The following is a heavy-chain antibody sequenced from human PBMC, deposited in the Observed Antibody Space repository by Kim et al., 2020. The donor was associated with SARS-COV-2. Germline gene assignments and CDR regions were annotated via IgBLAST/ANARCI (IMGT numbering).Heavy chain of an antibody. Sequence: GESLQISCKGSGYSFTSYWIGWVRQMPGKGLEWMGIIYPGDSDTRYSPSFQGQVTISADKSISTAYLQWGSLKASDTAMYYCARQGLTVTSTESYYYGMDVWGQGTTVTVSS. D-gene: IGHD4-17*01. CDR1: GYSFTSYW. CDR2: IYPGDSDT. J-gene: IGHJ6*02. V-gene: IGHV5-51*01. CDR3: ARQGLTVTSTESYYYGMDV.